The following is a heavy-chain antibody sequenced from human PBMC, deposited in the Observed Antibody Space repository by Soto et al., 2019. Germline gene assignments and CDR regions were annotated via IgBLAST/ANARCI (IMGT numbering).Heavy chain of an antibody. J-gene: IGHJ6*02. CDR1: GFTFSSYA. Sequence: GGSLRLSCAASGFTFSSYAMSWVRQAPGKGLEWVSAISGSGGSTYYADSVKGRFTISRDNSKNTLYLQMNSLRAEDTAVYYCAKDPLFPDGSGSYDYYYGMDVWGQGTTVTVSS. CDR3: AKDPLFPDGSGSYDYYYGMDV. D-gene: IGHD3-10*01. CDR2: ISGSGGST. V-gene: IGHV3-23*01.